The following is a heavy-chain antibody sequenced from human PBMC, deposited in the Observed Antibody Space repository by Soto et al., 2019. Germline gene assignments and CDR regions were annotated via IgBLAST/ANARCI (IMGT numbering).Heavy chain of an antibody. CDR3: ARDRERGYSYGYFDY. CDR2: IYYSGSS. Sequence: SETLSLTCTVSGGSLSSGYYYWSWIRQPPGRGLEWLGYIYYSGSSYYNPSLKSRITISVDTSKNQFSLNLSSVTAADTAVYYCARDRERGYSYGYFDYWGQGTLVTVSS. J-gene: IGHJ4*02. D-gene: IGHD5-18*01. CDR1: GGSLSSGYYY. V-gene: IGHV4-30-4*01.